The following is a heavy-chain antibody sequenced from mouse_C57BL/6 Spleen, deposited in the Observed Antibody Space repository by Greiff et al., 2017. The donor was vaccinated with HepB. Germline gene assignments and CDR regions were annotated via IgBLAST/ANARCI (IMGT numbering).Heavy chain of an antibody. CDR1: GYTFTDYY. CDR3: ARWSTTVVPHWYFDV. Sequence: VQLQQSGPELVKPGASVKISCKASGYTFTDYYMNWVKQSHGKSLEWIGDINPNNGGTSYNQKFKGKATLTVDKSSSTAYMELRSLTSEDSAVYYCARWSTTVVPHWYFDVWGTGTTVTVSS. CDR2: INPNNGGT. J-gene: IGHJ1*03. V-gene: IGHV1-26*01. D-gene: IGHD1-1*01.